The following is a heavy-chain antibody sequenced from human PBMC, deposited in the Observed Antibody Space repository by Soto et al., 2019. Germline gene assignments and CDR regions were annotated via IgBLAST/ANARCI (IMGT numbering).Heavy chain of an antibody. CDR3: ARERQWEPLPY. Sequence: QVRLEQSGPEVKKPGASLKVSCKASGYTFSNYGITWVRQAPGQGLEWMGWVSAYNRNTNYAQKFEDRVTMTTDTSTGTASMELRSHRSDDTAVYLCARERQWEPLPYWGRGTPVTVSS. CDR2: VSAYNRNT. D-gene: IGHD1-26*01. V-gene: IGHV1-18*04. CDR1: GYTFSNYG. J-gene: IGHJ4*02.